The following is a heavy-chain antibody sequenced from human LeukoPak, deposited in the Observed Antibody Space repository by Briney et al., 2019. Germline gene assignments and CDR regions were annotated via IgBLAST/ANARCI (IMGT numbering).Heavy chain of an antibody. CDR1: GYSFTSYW. Sequence: GSLKISCKGSGYSFTSYWIGWVRQMPGKGLEWMGIIYPGDSDTRYSPSFQGQVTISADKSISTTYLQWSSLKASDTAMYYCARQRYSYGLGGDYWGQGTLATVSS. CDR3: ARQRYSYGLGGDY. J-gene: IGHJ4*02. D-gene: IGHD5-18*01. V-gene: IGHV5-51*01. CDR2: IYPGDSDT.